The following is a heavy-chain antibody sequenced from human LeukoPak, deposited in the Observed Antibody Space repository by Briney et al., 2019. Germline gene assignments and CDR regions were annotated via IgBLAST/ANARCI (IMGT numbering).Heavy chain of an antibody. J-gene: IGHJ4*02. D-gene: IGHD5-12*01. Sequence: AASVKVSCKASGGTFSSHAISWVRQAPGQGLEWVGGIIPIFGTTNYAQKFQGRVTITTDESMSTGYMELRSLRSDDTAVYYCARGDSGYDYGFDNWGQGTLVTVSS. CDR1: GGTFSSHA. CDR3: ARGDSGYDYGFDN. CDR2: IIPIFGTT. V-gene: IGHV1-69*05.